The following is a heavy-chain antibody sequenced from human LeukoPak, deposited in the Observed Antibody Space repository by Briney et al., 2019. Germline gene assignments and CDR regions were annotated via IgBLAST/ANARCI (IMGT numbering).Heavy chain of an antibody. J-gene: IGHJ6*03. Sequence: SETLSLTCTVSGGSISSGDYYWSWIRQPRGKGLEWIGYIYYKGSTYYNPALESRVTIPVDTSKNQFSLKLSSVTAADTAVYYCARGAFDCSSTSCYLYYYYMDVWGKGTTVTVSS. V-gene: IGHV4-30-4*08. D-gene: IGHD2-2*01. CDR1: GGSISSGDYY. CDR2: IYYKGST. CDR3: ARGAFDCSSTSCYLYYYYMDV.